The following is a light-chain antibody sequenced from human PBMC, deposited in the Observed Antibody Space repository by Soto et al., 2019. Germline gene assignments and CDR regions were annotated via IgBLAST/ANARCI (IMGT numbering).Light chain of an antibody. CDR1: SSNIGSNY. CDR3: AAWDDSLSGRV. CDR2: RNN. Sequence: QPVLTQPTSASGTPGQRVTISCSGSSSNIGSNYVYWYQQLPGTAPKLLIYRNNQRPSGVPDRFSGSKSGTSASLAISGLRSEDEADYYCAAWDDSLSGRVFGGGTKLTVL. V-gene: IGLV1-47*01. J-gene: IGLJ2*01.